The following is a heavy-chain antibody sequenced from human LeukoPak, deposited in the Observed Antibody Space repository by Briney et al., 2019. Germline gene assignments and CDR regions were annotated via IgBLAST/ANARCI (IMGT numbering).Heavy chain of an antibody. D-gene: IGHD4-23*01. Sequence: PGGSLRLSCVASGFTFSSYGMHWVRQAPGKGLEWVAVISYDGSDKDYADSLKGRFTISRDNSKNTLYLQMNSLRAEDTAVYYCARGSVVTFDYWGQGTLVTVSS. CDR2: ISYDGSDK. V-gene: IGHV3-30*03. CDR1: GFTFSSYG. CDR3: ARGSVVTFDY. J-gene: IGHJ4*02.